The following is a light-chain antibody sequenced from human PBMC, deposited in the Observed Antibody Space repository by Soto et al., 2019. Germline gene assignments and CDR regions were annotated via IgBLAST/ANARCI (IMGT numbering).Light chain of an antibody. CDR3: SSYTSSSTYYV. Sequence: QSVLTQPASVSGSPGQSITISCTGTSSDFGGYNYVSWYQQHPGKAPKLMIYDVSNRPSGVSNRFSGSKSGNTASPTISGLQAEDEADYYCSSYTSSSTYYVFGTGTKVTVL. V-gene: IGLV2-14*01. J-gene: IGLJ1*01. CDR2: DVS. CDR1: SSDFGGYNY.